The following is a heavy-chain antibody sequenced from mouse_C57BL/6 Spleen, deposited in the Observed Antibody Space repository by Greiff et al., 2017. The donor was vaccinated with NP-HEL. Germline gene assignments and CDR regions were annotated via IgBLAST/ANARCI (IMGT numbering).Heavy chain of an antibody. D-gene: IGHD2-5*01. CDR2: IYPGDGDT. J-gene: IGHJ4*01. CDR3: ARGAEYRNYLYAMDY. V-gene: IGHV1-82*01. CDR1: GYAFTSSW. Sequence: QVQLQQSGPELVKPGASVKISCKASGYAFTSSWMNWVKQRPGQGLEWIGRIYPGDGDTNYNRKFKGKATLTADTSSSTAYMQLSSLTSEDSAVYFCARGAEYRNYLYAMDYWGQGTSVTVSA.